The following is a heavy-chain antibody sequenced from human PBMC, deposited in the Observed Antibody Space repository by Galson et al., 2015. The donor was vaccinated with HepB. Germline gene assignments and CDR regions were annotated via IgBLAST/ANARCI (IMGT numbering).Heavy chain of an antibody. J-gene: IGHJ1*01. CDR1: GFTFDDYA. D-gene: IGHD6-13*01. V-gene: IGHV3-9*01. CDR3: AKVADSSSWDQPEYFQH. Sequence: SLRLSCAASGFTFDDYAMHWVRQAPGKGLEWVSGISWNSGSIGYADSVKGRFTISRDNAKNSLYPQMNSLRAEDTALYYCAKVADSSSWDQPEYFQHWGQGTLVTVSS. CDR2: ISWNSGSI.